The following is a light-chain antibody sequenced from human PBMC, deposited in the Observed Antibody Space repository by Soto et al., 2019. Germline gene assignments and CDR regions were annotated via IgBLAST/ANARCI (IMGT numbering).Light chain of an antibody. CDR2: EAA. Sequence: QSALTQPASVSGSPGQSITISCTGTSDDIGDNNYVSWYQHHPGKAPKILIYEAANRPSGISHRFSGSKSGNTASLTISGLDAEEEADYFCTSYTSASPLVFGGGTKLTVL. CDR3: TSYTSASPLV. CDR1: SDDIGDNNY. V-gene: IGLV2-14*01. J-gene: IGLJ2*01.